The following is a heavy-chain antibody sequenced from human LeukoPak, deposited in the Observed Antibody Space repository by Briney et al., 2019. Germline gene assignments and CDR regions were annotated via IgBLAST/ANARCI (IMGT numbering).Heavy chain of an antibody. D-gene: IGHD6-13*01. CDR1: GGSFSGYY. J-gene: IGHJ3*02. V-gene: IGHV4-34*01. CDR3: ASGPGYSSSDGAFDI. Sequence: SETLSLTCAVYGGSFSGYYWSWIRQPPGKGLEWIGEINHSGSTNYNPSLKSRVTISVDTSKNQFSLKLSSVTAADTAVYYCASGPGYSSSDGAFDIWGQGTMVTVSS. CDR2: INHSGST.